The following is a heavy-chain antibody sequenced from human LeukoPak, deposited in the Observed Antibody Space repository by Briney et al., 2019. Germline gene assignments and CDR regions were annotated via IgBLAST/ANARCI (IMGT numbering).Heavy chain of an antibody. CDR3: ARGFYGDSSYYYYYMDV. D-gene: IGHD3-22*01. Sequence: PGVSLRLSCAASGFTVSSYDMHWVRQATGKGLEWVSAIGTAGDSYYPASVKGRFTISRENAKNSLYLQMNSLRAGDTAVYYCARGFYGDSSYYYYYMDVWGKGTTVTVSS. CDR1: GFTVSSYD. J-gene: IGHJ6*03. CDR2: IGTAGDS. V-gene: IGHV3-13*01.